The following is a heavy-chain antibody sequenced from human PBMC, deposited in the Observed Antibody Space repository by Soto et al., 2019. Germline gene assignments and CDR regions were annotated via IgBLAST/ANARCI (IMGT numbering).Heavy chain of an antibody. J-gene: IGHJ6*02. CDR3: ARCPQPPDTADPYAVDV. CDR1: GGTFSRSG. D-gene: IGHD5-18*01. CDR2: IVPSVDTT. Sequence: QVQLVQSGTKVKKPGASVKVSSKASGGTFSRSGFHWVRQAPGQGLEWMGMIVPSVDTTNYAQKFQARVTMSADQFTSTVYMELRSLRSEDTAVYYCARCPQPPDTADPYAVDVWGQGTRVIVSS. V-gene: IGHV1-69*18.